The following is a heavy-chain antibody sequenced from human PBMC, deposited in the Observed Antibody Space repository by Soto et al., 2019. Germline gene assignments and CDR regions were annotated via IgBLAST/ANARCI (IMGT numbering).Heavy chain of an antibody. CDR2: IYSGGST. J-gene: IGHJ6*02. CDR3: GRSIAAAGIPLYYYGMDV. CDR1: GVTGSSNY. D-gene: IGHD6-13*01. Sequence: VGSLRLSCAASGVTGSSNYMSWVRQAPGKGLEWVSVIYSGGSTYYADSVKGRFTISRHNSKNTLYLQMNSLRAEDTAVYYCGRSIAAAGIPLYYYGMDVWGQGTTVTVSS. V-gene: IGHV3-53*04.